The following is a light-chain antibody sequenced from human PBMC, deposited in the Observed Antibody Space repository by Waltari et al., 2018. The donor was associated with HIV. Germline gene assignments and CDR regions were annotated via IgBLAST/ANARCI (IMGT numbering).Light chain of an antibody. CDR3: HQYGSFPLT. CDR1: QSVDRRL. V-gene: IGKV3-20*01. Sequence: EFALTPSAGTLSFSPGDRATHSCRASQSVDRRLLAWYQQKPGQLPRLLIYDASNRAPGIPDRFGGSGSGADFTLTISRREPEDFALYYCHQYGSFPLTFGGGTKVEI. CDR2: DAS. J-gene: IGKJ4*01.